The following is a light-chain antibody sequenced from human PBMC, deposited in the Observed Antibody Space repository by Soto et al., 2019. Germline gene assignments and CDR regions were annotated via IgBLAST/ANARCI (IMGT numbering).Light chain of an antibody. V-gene: IGLV1-40*01. CDR1: SSNIGAGYG. CDR3: QSYDSSLSGLYV. CDR2: ADT. J-gene: IGLJ1*01. Sequence: QSFLTQPPSVSGAAGQRITISCTGSSSNIGAGYGVHWYRQLPGTAPKLLIFADTKRPSGVPDRFSGSKSGTSASLAITGLQAEDEADYYCQSYDSSLSGLYVFGTGTKVTVL.